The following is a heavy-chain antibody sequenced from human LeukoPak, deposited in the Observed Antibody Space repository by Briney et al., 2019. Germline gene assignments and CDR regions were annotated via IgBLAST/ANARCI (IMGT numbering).Heavy chain of an antibody. CDR3: ATDSETHLWPFSFDY. J-gene: IGHJ4*02. Sequence: ASVKVSCKVSGSTLTELSIHWVRQAPGKGLEWMGGFDPEDGEAIYAQMLQGRVTMTEDTSTDTAYMELSSLRSEDTAVYFCATDSETHLWPFSFDYWGQGTLVTVSS. D-gene: IGHD2-21*01. CDR1: GSTLTELS. CDR2: FDPEDGEA. V-gene: IGHV1-24*01.